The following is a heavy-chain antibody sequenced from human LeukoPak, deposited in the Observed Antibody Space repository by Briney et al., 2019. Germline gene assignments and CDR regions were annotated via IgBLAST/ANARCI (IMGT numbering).Heavy chain of an antibody. V-gene: IGHV3-21*01. CDR3: AIDGPRLYDLPRFWFDP. Sequence: GGSLRLSCAASGFTFSSYSMNWVRQAPGKGLGWVSSISSSSSYIYYADSVKGRFIISRVNAKNSLYSQMNSLRAEDPAVYYCAIDGPRLYDLPRFWFDPWGQGTLVTVSS. CDR2: ISSSSSYI. D-gene: IGHD2-2*02. CDR1: GFTFSSYS. J-gene: IGHJ5*02.